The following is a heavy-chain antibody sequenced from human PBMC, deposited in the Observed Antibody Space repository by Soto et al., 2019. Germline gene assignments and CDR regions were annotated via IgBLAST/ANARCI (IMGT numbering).Heavy chain of an antibody. CDR2: VHHSWGS. Sequence: QVQLPESGPALVTPSETPSPSCTVYGGSISSYYWSWFRQSPGKRMEWIGYVHHSWGSSYNPSLPGRVPMSLVTTKRQSSLKLTPLTPSDAAMHYSARQGFGPLHGLVDVWDQGTRVSVSS. V-gene: IGHV4-59*08. CDR1: GGSISSYY. D-gene: IGHD3-10*01. J-gene: IGHJ6*02. CDR3: ARQGFGPLHGLVDV.